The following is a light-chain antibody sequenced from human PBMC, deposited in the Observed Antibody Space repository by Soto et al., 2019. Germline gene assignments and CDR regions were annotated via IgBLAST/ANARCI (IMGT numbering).Light chain of an antibody. CDR2: DVN. CDR1: SSDVGGYNY. Sequence: QSALTQPASVSGSPGQSITISCTGTSSDVGGYNYVSWYQHHPGKAPKLMIYDVNNRPSGISNRFFGSKSGNTASLTISGLQTEDQADYYCNSYSSSGTLYVFGTGTKLTVL. J-gene: IGLJ1*01. V-gene: IGLV2-14*01. CDR3: NSYSSSGTLYV.